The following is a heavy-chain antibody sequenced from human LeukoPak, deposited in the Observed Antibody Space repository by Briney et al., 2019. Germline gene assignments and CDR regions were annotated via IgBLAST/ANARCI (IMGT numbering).Heavy chain of an antibody. CDR1: GYSFTSYW. Sequence: GESLQISCKGSGYSFTSYWIGWVRQMPGKGLEWMGIIYPGDSDTRYSLSFQGQVTISADKSISTAYLRWSSLKASDTAMYYCARQPLWFGEFDYWGQGTLVTVSS. D-gene: IGHD3-10*01. CDR3: ARQPLWFGEFDY. V-gene: IGHV5-51*01. CDR2: IYPGDSDT. J-gene: IGHJ4*02.